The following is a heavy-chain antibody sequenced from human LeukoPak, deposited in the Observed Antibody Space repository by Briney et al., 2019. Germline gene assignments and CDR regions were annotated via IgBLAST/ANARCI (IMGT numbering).Heavy chain of an antibody. CDR2: IYYSGST. CDR1: GGSISSYY. V-gene: IGHV4-59*01. Sequence: SETLSLTCAVSGGSISSYYWSWIRQPPGKGLEWIGYIYYSGSTNYNPSLKSRVTISVDTSKNQFSLKLSPVTAADTAVYYCARGEFMVRGVIIAYYFDYWGQGTLVTVSS. CDR3: ARGEFMVRGVIIAYYFDY. J-gene: IGHJ4*02. D-gene: IGHD3-10*01.